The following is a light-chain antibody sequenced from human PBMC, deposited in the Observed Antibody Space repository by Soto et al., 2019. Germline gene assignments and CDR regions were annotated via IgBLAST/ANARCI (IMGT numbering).Light chain of an antibody. CDR3: KQSHSTPRT. CDR2: GAY. Sequence: DIQLTQSPSSLSASIGDRVTITCRASESISTFLNWYKQTPGNAPKLLIYGAYTLHGGVQSRFRGSGSGTDFTLTIGSLQPEDFATYYCKQSHSTPRTVGQGTKVDIK. CDR1: ESISTF. V-gene: IGKV1-39*01. J-gene: IGKJ1*01.